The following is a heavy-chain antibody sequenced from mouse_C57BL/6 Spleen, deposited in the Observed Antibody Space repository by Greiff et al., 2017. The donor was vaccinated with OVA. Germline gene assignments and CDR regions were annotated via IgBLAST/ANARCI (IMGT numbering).Heavy chain of an antibody. D-gene: IGHD2-14*01. CDR2: INPGSGGT. CDR3: ARSVRRDFDV. V-gene: IGHV1-54*01. CDR1: GYAFTNYL. J-gene: IGHJ1*03. Sequence: QVQLKQSGAELVRPGTSVKVSCKASGYAFTNYLIEWVQQRPGQGLEWIGVINPGSGGTNYNEKFKGKATLTADKSSSTAYMQLSSLTSEDSAVYFCARSVRRDFDVWGTGTTVTVSS.